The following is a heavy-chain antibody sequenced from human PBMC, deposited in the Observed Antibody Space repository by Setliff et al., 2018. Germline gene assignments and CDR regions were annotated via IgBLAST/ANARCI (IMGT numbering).Heavy chain of an antibody. V-gene: IGHV4-34*01. J-gene: IGHJ5*02. D-gene: IGHD3-3*01. CDR3: ARTYNFWSGYFWEHAQFDP. CDR1: GGSFSGYY. CDR2: INHSGST. Sequence: PSETLSLTCTVYGGSFSGYYWSWIRQPPGKGLEWIGEINHSGSTNNNPSLKSRVTISVDTSKNQFSLKLSSVTAADTAVYYCARTYNFWSGYFWEHAQFDPWGQGTLVTVS.